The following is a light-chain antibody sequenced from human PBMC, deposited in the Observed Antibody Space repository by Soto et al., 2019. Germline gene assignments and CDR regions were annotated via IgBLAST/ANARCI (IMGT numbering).Light chain of an antibody. CDR3: HQYFSLPRT. J-gene: IGKJ1*01. CDR1: QSILHSPTHNNY. Sequence: DVVMTQSPDSLAVSLGERATINCKSSQSILHSPTHNNYLAWYQKKPGQPPKLLIYWASSRESGVPDRFSGSGSGTDCTLTIYRLQAEDAAVYYCHQYFSLPRTFGQGTKVEIK. V-gene: IGKV4-1*01. CDR2: WAS.